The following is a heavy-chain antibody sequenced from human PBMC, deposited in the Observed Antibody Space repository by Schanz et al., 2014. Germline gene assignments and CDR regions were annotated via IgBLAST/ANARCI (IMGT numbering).Heavy chain of an antibody. V-gene: IGHV3-53*04. D-gene: IGHD3-10*01. CDR1: GFTVSNSY. J-gene: IGHJ6*02. CDR2: IYSSGST. Sequence: DVQLVDSGGGLVQPGGSLRLSCAASGFTVSNSYIHWVRQAPGKGLEWVSTIYSSGSTYYADSVRGRFTISRDNSMNTVYLQVNSLRSDDAAIYDCARAQGVIRLYYGVDVWGQGTTVTVSS. CDR3: ARAQGVIRLYYGVDV.